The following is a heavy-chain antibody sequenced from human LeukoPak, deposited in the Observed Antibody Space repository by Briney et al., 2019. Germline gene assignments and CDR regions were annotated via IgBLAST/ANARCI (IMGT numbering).Heavy chain of an antibody. CDR2: INHSGST. CDR1: GGSFSGYY. Sequence: SETLSLTCAVYGGSFSGYYWSWIRQPPGKGLEWIGEINHSGSTNYNPSLKSRVTISVDTSKNQFSLKLSSVTVADTAVYYCARFFRVGTTTGDAFDIWGQGTMVTVSS. CDR3: ARFFRVGTTTGDAFDI. V-gene: IGHV4-34*01. D-gene: IGHD1-26*01. J-gene: IGHJ3*02.